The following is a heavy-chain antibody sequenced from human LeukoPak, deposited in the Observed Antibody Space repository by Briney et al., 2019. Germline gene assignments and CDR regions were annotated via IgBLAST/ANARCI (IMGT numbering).Heavy chain of an antibody. CDR3: ARGNDDYGDHGYYYYYMDV. J-gene: IGHJ6*03. Sequence: ASVKVSCKASGYTFTGYYMHWVRQAPGQGLEWMGWINPNSGGTNYAQKFQGRVTMTRDTSVSTAYMELSRLRSDDTAVYYCARGNDDYGDHGYYYYYMDVWGKGTTVTISS. CDR2: INPNSGGT. V-gene: IGHV1-2*02. CDR1: GYTFTGYY. D-gene: IGHD4-17*01.